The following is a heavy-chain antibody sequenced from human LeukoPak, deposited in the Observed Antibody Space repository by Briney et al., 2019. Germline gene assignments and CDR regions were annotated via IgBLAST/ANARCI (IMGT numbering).Heavy chain of an antibody. D-gene: IGHD4-17*01. CDR3: ARVAVYDYGDYPWFDP. V-gene: IGHV4-59*01. J-gene: IGHJ5*02. CDR1: GGSISSYY. CDR2: IYYSGST. Sequence: PSETLSLTCTVSGGSISSYYWSWIRHPPGKGLEWIGYIYYSGSTNYNPSLKSRVTISVDTSKNQFSLKLSSVTAADTAVYYCARVAVYDYGDYPWFDPWGQGTLVTVSS.